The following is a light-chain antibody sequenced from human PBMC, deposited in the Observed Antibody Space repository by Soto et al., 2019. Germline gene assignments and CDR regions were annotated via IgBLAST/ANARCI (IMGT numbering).Light chain of an antibody. CDR1: SGSIASNS. CDR2: EDS. CDR3: QSFDSTNQV. Sequence: NFMLTQPHSVSESPGKTVTISCTRSSGSIASNSVQWYQQRPGSSPTTVIFEDSQRPSGVPDRFSGSIDSSSNSASLTISGVKIEDEADYYCQSFDSTNQVFGGGTKVTVL. J-gene: IGLJ3*02. V-gene: IGLV6-57*01.